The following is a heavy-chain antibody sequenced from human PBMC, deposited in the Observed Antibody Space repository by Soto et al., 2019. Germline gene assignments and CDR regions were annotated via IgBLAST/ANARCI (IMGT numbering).Heavy chain of an antibody. CDR3: GGEVATAMAYYYYGMDV. CDR2: ISSSSSYI. CDR1: GFTFSSYS. V-gene: IGHV3-21*01. J-gene: IGHJ6*02. Sequence: GGSLRLSCAASGFTFSSYSMNWVRQAPGKGLEWVSSISSSSSYIYYADSVKGRFTISRDNAKNSLYLQMNSLRAEDTAVYYCGGEVATAMAYYYYGMDVWGQGTTVTVSS. D-gene: IGHD5-18*01.